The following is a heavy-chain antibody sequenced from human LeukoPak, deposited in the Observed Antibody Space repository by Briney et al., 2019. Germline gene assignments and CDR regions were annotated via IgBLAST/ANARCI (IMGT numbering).Heavy chain of an antibody. V-gene: IGHV1-69*13. CDR2: IIPIFGTA. CDR3: ARGARRDAFDI. Sequence: ASVKVSCKASGGTFSSYAISWVRQAPGQGLEWMGGIIPIFGTANYAQKFQGRVTITADESTGTAYMELSSLRSEDTAVYYCARGARRDAFDIWGQGTMVTVSS. D-gene: IGHD6-6*01. J-gene: IGHJ3*02. CDR1: GGTFSSYA.